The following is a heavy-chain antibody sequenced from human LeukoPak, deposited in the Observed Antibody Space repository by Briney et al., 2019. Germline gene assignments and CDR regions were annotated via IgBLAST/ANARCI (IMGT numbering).Heavy chain of an antibody. J-gene: IGHJ3*02. CDR3: ARPVAYCGGDCYSGDAFDI. CDR2: IYYSGST. CDR1: GGSISSSSYY. Sequence: PSETLSLTCTVSGGSISSSSYYWGWIRQPPGKGLEWIGSIYYSGSTYYNPSLKSRVTISADTSKNQFSLKLSSVTAADTAVYYCARPVAYCGGDCYSGDAFDIWGQGTMVTVSS. V-gene: IGHV4-39*01. D-gene: IGHD2-21*01.